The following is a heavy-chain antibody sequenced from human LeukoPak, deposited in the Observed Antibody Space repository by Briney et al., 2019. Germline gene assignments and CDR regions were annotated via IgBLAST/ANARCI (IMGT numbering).Heavy chain of an antibody. CDR2: INHSGST. CDR3: ARESLGYCSGGSCYSEGYYFDY. V-gene: IGHV4-34*01. J-gene: IGHJ4*02. CDR1: GGSFSGYY. D-gene: IGHD2-15*01. Sequence: KPSETLSLTCAVYGGSFSGYYWSWLRQPPGKGLEWIGEINHSGSTNYNPSLKSRVTISVDTPKNQFSLKLSSVTAADTAVYYCARESLGYCSGGSCYSEGYYFDYWGQGTLVTVSS.